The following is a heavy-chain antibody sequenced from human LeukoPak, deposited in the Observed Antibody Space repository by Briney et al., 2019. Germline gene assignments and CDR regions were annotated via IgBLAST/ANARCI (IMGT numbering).Heavy chain of an antibody. D-gene: IGHD1-26*01. CDR1: GFTFSSYG. CDR2: ISSGGTQI. V-gene: IGHV3-21*01. CDR3: ARDRGIVGTTGYYYMDV. Sequence: GGSLRLSCAASGFTFSSYGMNWVRQAPGKGLEWVASISSGGTQIYYADSVKGRFTISRDNAKNSLYLQMNSLRAEDTAVYYCARDRGIVGTTGYYYMDVWGKGTTVTVSS. J-gene: IGHJ6*03.